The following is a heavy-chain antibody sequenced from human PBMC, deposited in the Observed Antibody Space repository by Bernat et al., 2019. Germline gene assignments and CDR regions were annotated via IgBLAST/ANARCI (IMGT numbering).Heavy chain of an antibody. Sequence: EVQLVESGGALVQPGGSLRLSCPVSGFTFSSYCMTWVRQAPGMGLEWVANINPDGRAECYVDSVKGRFTIARDNAKTSHYLQMNSLRAEDTAVYYCTRIYCSGGSCQYFDNWGQGTLVTVSS. CDR2: INPDGRAE. CDR3: TRIYCSGGSCQYFDN. D-gene: IGHD2-15*01. J-gene: IGHJ4*02. V-gene: IGHV3-7*03. CDR1: GFTFSSYC.